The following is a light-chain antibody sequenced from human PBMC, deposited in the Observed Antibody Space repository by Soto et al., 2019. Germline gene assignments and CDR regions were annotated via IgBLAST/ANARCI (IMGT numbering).Light chain of an antibody. CDR3: SSYTSSSTPMV. Sequence: QSALTQPASVSGSPGQSITISCTGTSTDVGGYNYVSWYQQHPGKAPKLMIYEVSNRPSGVSNGFSGPKSGNTASLTISGLQAEDEADYYCSSYTSSSTPMVFGGGTKLTVL. CDR2: EVS. CDR1: STDVGGYNY. J-gene: IGLJ2*01. V-gene: IGLV2-14*01.